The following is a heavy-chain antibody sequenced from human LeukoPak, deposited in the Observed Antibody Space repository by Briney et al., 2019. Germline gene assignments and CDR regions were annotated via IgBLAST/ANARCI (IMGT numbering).Heavy chain of an antibody. Sequence: PGGSLRLSCAASGFTFSSYWMSWVRQAPGKRLEWVANIKQDGSEKYYVDSVKGRFTISRDNAKNSLYLQMNSLRAEDTAVYYCAKATTEQWLVLDYWGQGTLVTVSS. CDR2: IKQDGSEK. D-gene: IGHD6-19*01. J-gene: IGHJ4*02. V-gene: IGHV3-7*01. CDR1: GFTFSSYW. CDR3: AKATTEQWLVLDY.